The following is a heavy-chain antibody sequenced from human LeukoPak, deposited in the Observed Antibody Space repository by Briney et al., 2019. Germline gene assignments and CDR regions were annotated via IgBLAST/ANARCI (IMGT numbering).Heavy chain of an antibody. CDR3: AREGGSYRFFDY. D-gene: IGHD1-26*01. J-gene: IGHJ4*02. CDR2: IHTNGNT. Sequence: PSETLSLTCTVSGGSISSYYWSWIRQPAGKGLGWIGRIHTNGNTSYNPSLKSRATMSADTSKNQFSLNVSSVTAADTAVYYCAREGGSYRFFDYWGQGTLVTVSS. V-gene: IGHV4-4*07. CDR1: GGSISSYY.